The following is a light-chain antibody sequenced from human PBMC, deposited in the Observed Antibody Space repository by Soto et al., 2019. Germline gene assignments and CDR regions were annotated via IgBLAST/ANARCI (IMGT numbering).Light chain of an antibody. J-gene: IGKJ5*01. CDR2: GAS. CDR3: QQYGSF. V-gene: IGKV3-20*01. Sequence: IVLTHSPGTLSLSPWERATLSCRASQSVSSSYLAWYQQKPGQAPRLLIYGASSRATGIPDRFSGSGSGTDFTLTISRLEPEDFAVYYCQQYGSFFGQGTRLEIK. CDR1: QSVSSSY.